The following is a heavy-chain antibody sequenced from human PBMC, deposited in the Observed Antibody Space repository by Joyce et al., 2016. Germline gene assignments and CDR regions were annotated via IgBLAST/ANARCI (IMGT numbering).Heavy chain of an antibody. CDR2: INHRGRT. CDR3: ARGNDYDYWSGYEAHYFDY. D-gene: IGHD3-3*01. V-gene: IGHV4-59*01. Sequence: QVQLQESGPGLVKPSETLSLSCTVSGGSISSYYWSWIRQPPGKGLEWIGYINHRGRTNYNPSLKSRVTISVDTSKNEFSLKMTSVTAADTAVYYCARGNDYDYWSGYEAHYFDYWGQGPRSPSPQ. CDR1: GGSISSYY. J-gene: IGHJ4*02.